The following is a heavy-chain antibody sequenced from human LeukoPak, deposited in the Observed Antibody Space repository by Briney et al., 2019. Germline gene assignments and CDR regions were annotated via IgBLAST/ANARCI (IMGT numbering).Heavy chain of an antibody. CDR1: GFTVSSNY. CDR3: ARVIRGGVDY. CDR2: IYSGGGT. Sequence: GGSLRLSCAASGFTVSSNYMSWVRQAPGKGLEWVSVIYSGGGTYYADSVRGRFTISRDKSRNTLDLQMNSLRVEDTAVYYCARVIRGGVDYWGQGTLVTVSS. V-gene: IGHV3-53*01. J-gene: IGHJ4*02. D-gene: IGHD3-10*01.